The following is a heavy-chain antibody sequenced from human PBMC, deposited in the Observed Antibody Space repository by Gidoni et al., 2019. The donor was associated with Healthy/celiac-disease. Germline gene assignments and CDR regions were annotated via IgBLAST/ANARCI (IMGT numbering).Heavy chain of an antibody. D-gene: IGHD2-15*01. Sequence: EVQLVESGGGLVQPGGSLRLSCAASGFTFSCYWMSWVGQAPGKGLEWVANINQDGSEKYYVDSVKGRFTISRDNAKNSLYLQMNSLRAEDTAVYYCARDHSVPSAGSWRVGVNFDYWGQGTLVAVSS. CDR2: INQDGSEK. CDR3: ARDHSVPSAGSWRVGVNFDY. V-gene: IGHV3-7*01. CDR1: GFTFSCYW. J-gene: IGHJ4*02.